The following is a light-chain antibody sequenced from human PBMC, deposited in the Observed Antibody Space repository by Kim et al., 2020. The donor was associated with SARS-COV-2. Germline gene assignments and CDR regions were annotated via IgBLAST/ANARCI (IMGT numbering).Light chain of an antibody. CDR2: DVT. CDR1: SSDIGSYSY. CDR3: CSYSGIYGARSAA. Sequence: QSALTQPRSVSGSPGQSVTISCTGASSDIGSYSYVSWYQQHPGKAPRLLIYDVTKRSSGVPYRFSASKSYNTASLTISGLQAEDEADYYCCSYSGIYGARSAAFGGGTKLTVL. J-gene: IGLJ3*02. V-gene: IGLV2-11*01.